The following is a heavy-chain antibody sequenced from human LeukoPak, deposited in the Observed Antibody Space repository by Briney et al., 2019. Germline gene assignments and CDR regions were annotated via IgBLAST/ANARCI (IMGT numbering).Heavy chain of an antibody. D-gene: IGHD3-3*01. CDR1: GFTFNNYE. J-gene: IGHJ3*02. CDR2: IRYDEDDK. V-gene: IGHV3-30*02. Sequence: GGSLRLSCAASGFTFNNYEMHWVRQAPGKGLEWVAFIRYDEDDKYYADSVKGRFTISRDFSKNTLYLQMNRLRAEDTAVYFCAESAAAYYDLLSGYDAFDIWGQGTTVTVSS. CDR3: AESAAAYYDLLSGYDAFDI.